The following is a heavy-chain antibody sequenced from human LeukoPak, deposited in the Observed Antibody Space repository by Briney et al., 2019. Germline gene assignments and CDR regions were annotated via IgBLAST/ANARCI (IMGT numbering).Heavy chain of an antibody. CDR2: MKQDGSEK. J-gene: IGHJ3*02. CDR1: GFTFSSYW. D-gene: IGHD2/OR15-2a*01. Sequence: GSLRLSCAASGFTFSSYWMTWVRQAPGKGLEWVANMKQDGSEKYYVDSVKGRFTISRDNAKNSLYLQMNSLRAEDTAVYYSARALSGAFDIWGQGTMVTVSS. V-gene: IGHV3-7*01. CDR3: ARALSGAFDI.